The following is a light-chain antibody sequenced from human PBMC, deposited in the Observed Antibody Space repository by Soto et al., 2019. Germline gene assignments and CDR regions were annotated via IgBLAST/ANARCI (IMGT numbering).Light chain of an antibody. CDR2: GAS. CDR1: QTLSSRY. J-gene: IGKJ1*01. V-gene: IGKV3-20*01. Sequence: EMGVTQAPGTLSLSAGERATLSCRASQTLSSRYLAWYQQKPGQTPTVLIYGASSRATGIPDRFSGSGSGTDFTLTISRLEPEDFAVYYCQQYETSPTFGQGTKVDIK. CDR3: QQYETSPT.